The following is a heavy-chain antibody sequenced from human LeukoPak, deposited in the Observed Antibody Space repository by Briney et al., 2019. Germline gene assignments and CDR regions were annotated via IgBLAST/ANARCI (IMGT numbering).Heavy chain of an antibody. V-gene: IGHV3-23*01. CDR2: IRIGASGT. CDR3: AKGPGYFEP. CDR1: GFTFSNYF. Sequence: GGSLRLSCAASGFTFSNYFMSWVRQAPGKGLEWVSTIRIGASGTHYADSVQGRFTISRDDSKNTLYLQMNSLRVDDTAVYYCAKGPGYFEPWGQGTLVTVSS. D-gene: IGHD3-9*01. J-gene: IGHJ4*02.